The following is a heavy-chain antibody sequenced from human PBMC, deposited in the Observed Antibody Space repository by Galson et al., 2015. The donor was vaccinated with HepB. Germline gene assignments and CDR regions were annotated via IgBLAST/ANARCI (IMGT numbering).Heavy chain of an antibody. CDR2: ISFSSSAI. D-gene: IGHD3-10*01. CDR3: ARQKVSLWFDPIDS. Sequence: SLRLSCAASGFSFNIYSMNWVRQAPGKGLEWLSYISFSSSAIYYADSVKGRFTISRDNAKSSLYLQMNNLRHDDTAVYYCARQKVSLWFDPIDSWGQGTLVSVSS. J-gene: IGHJ4*02. CDR1: GFSFNIYS. V-gene: IGHV3-48*02.